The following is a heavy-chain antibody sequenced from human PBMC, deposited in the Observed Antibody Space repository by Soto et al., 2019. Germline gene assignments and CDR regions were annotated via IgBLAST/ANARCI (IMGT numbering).Heavy chain of an antibody. V-gene: IGHV1-46*01. Sequence: ASVKVSCKASGYTFTSYCMHWVRQAPGQGLEWMGIINPSGGSTSYAQKFQGRVTMTRDTSTSTVYMELSSLRSEDTAVYYCASNVVVVADYYDSSGYYLGYWGQGTLVTVSS. CDR3: ASNVVVVADYYDSSGYYLGY. CDR1: GYTFTSYC. CDR2: INPSGGST. D-gene: IGHD3-22*01. J-gene: IGHJ4*02.